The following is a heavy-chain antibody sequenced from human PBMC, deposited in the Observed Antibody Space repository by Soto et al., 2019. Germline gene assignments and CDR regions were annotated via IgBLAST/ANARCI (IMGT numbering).Heavy chain of an antibody. Sequence: ASVKVSCKASGYTFTSYGISWVRQAPGQGLEWMGWISAYNGNTNYAQKLQGRVTMTTDTSTSTAYMELRSLRSDDTAVYYCDRGASITIFGVVIHPFDPWGQGTLVTVSS. D-gene: IGHD3-3*01. CDR1: GYTFTSYG. CDR3: DRGASITIFGVVIHPFDP. V-gene: IGHV1-18*01. J-gene: IGHJ5*02. CDR2: ISAYNGNT.